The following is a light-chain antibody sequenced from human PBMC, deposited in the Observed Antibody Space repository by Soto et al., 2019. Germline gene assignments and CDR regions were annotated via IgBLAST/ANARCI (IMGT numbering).Light chain of an antibody. Sequence: QSVLTQPPSVSAAPGQKVTISCSGGSSNIGNNDVSWYQQLPGTAPKLLIYEVNKRPSGIPDRFSGSKSGTSATLDITGLQTGDEADYYCGTWDSSLSVVVFGGGTKLTVL. CDR3: GTWDSSLSVVV. CDR2: EVN. CDR1: SSNIGNND. J-gene: IGLJ2*01. V-gene: IGLV1-51*01.